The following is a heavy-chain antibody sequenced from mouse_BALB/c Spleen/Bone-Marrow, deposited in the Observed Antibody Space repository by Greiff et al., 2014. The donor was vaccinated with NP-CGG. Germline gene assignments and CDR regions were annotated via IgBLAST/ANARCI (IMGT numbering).Heavy chain of an antibody. J-gene: IGHJ2*01. Sequence: VQLQQSGAELVKPGASVKLSCKASGYTFTSYYMYWVKQRPGQDLEWIGGINPNNGNTNFSETFKSKATLTVDKSSSTAYMQLSSLTSEDSAVYYCTRRDYWGQGTTLTVSS. CDR3: TRRDY. V-gene: IGHV1S81*02. CDR1: GYTFTSYY. CDR2: INPNNGNT.